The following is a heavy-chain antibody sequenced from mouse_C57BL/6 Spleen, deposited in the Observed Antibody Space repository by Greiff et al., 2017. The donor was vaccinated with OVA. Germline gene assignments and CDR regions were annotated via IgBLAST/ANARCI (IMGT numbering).Heavy chain of an antibody. CDR2: ISSGSSTI. CDR3: ARTFATVVATDAMDY. CDR1: GFTFSDHG. V-gene: IGHV5-17*01. J-gene: IGHJ4*01. D-gene: IGHD1-1*01. Sequence: EVMLVESGGGLVKPGGSLKLSCAASGFTFSDHGMHWVRQAPEKGLEWVAYISSGSSTIYYADTVKGRFTISRDNAKNTLFLQMTSLRSEDTAMYYCARTFATVVATDAMDYWGQGTSVTVSS.